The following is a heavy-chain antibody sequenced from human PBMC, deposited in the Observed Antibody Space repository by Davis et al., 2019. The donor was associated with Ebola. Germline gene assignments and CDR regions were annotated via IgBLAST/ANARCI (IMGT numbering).Heavy chain of an antibody. J-gene: IGHJ3*02. CDR1: GGSISSGDYY. V-gene: IGHV4-30-4*01. Sequence: PSETLSLTCTVSGGSISSGDYYWSWIRQPPGKGLEWIGYIYYSGSTYYNPSLKSRVTISVDTSKNQFSLKLSSVTAADTAVYYCARASMVRGVSYDAFDIWGQGTMVTVSS. CDR2: IYYSGST. CDR3: ARASMVRGVSYDAFDI. D-gene: IGHD3-10*01.